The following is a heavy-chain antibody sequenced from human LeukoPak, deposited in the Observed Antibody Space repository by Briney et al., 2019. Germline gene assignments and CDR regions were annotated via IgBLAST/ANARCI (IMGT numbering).Heavy chain of an antibody. J-gene: IGHJ4*02. CDR3: ARGHYDFWSGYWRSYFDY. Sequence: ASVKVSCKASGYTFTSYAMHWVRQAPGQRLEWMGWINAGNGNTKYSQKFQGRVIITRDTSASTAYMELSSLRSEDTAVYYCARGHYDFWSGYWRSYFDYWGQGTLVTVSS. V-gene: IGHV1-3*01. CDR1: GYTFTSYA. CDR2: INAGNGNT. D-gene: IGHD3-3*01.